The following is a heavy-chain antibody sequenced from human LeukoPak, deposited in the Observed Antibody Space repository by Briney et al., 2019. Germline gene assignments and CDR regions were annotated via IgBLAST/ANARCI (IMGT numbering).Heavy chain of an antibody. V-gene: IGHV4-34*01. CDR1: GGSFSGYY. CDR3: ARGAQTYYDKAPVDY. CDR2: VNHSGST. D-gene: IGHD3-22*01. Sequence: SETLSLTCAVYGGSFSGYYWSWIRQPPGKGLEWIGEVNHSGSTNYNPSLKSRVSISVDTSKSQFSLKLNSMTAADTAVCYCARGAQTYYDKAPVDYWGQGTLVTVSS. J-gene: IGHJ4*02.